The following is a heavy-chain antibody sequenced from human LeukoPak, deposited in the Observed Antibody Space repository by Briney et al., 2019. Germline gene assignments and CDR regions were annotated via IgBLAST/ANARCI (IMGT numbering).Heavy chain of an antibody. J-gene: IGHJ4*02. CDR1: GFTVSSNY. V-gene: IGHV3-53*05. Sequence: GGSLRLSCAASGFTVSSNYMSWVRQAPGKGLEWVSVIYSGGSTYYADSVKGRFTISRDNSKNTLYLQMNSLRAEDTAVYYCARDRAIAVAGTDHFDYWGQGTLVTVSS. CDR3: ARDRAIAVAGTDHFDY. CDR2: IYSGGST. D-gene: IGHD6-19*01.